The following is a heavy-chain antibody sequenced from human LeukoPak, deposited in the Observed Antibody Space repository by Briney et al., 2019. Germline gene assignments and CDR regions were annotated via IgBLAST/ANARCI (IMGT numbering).Heavy chain of an antibody. CDR3: ARGSIAARDFDY. D-gene: IGHD6-6*01. J-gene: IGHJ4*02. CDR1: GGSISSYY. CDR2: IYYSGST. Sequence: SETLSLTCTVSGGSISSYYWSWIRQPPGKGLEWIGYIYYSGSTYYNPSLKSRVTISVDTSKNQFSLKLSSVTAADTAVYYCARGSIAARDFDYWGQGTLVTVSS. V-gene: IGHV4-59*06.